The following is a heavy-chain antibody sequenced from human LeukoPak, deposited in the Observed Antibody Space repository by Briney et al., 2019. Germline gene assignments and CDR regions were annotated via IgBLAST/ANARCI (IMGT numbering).Heavy chain of an antibody. CDR3: ARDYCRTTSCLES. J-gene: IGHJ4*02. V-gene: IGHV3-33*01. Sequence: GGSLRLSCAASGFTFNSYGMFWVRQAPGRGLEWVAFIWPDGSNKLYGDSVKGRFTISRDNSKNTVYLQMNSLRAEDTAVYYCARDYCRTTSCLESWGQGTLVTVSS. CDR1: GFTFNSYG. D-gene: IGHD2-2*01. CDR2: IWPDGSNK.